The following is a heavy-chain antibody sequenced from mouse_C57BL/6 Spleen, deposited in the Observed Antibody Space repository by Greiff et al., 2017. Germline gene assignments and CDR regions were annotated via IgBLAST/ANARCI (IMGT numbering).Heavy chain of an antibody. CDR1: GFTFSSYG. J-gene: IGHJ3*01. CDR3: ASPISYGYYKRGAWFAY. Sequence: DVMLVESGGDLVKPGGSLKLSCAASGFTFSSYGMSWVRQTPDKRLEWVATISSGGSYTYYPDSGKGRFTLSRDNAKNTLYLQLSSLQSEDTAMNYCASPISYGYYKRGAWFAYWGQGTLVTVSA. V-gene: IGHV5-6*02. D-gene: IGHD2-2*01. CDR2: ISSGGSYT.